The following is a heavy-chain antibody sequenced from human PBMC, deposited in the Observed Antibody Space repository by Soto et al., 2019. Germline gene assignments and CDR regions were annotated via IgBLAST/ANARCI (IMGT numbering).Heavy chain of an antibody. CDR1: GFTFRNYW. CDR2: INSDGSST. D-gene: IGHD6-13*01. CDR3: ARANAGNAPVEY. Sequence: EVQLVESGGGLVEPGGSLRLSCAASGFTFRNYWMHWVRQAPGKGLVWVSRINSDGSSTSYADSVKGRLTISRDNAKNTLYLQMNSLRVEDTAVYYCARANAGNAPVEYWGQGTLVTVSS. J-gene: IGHJ4*02. V-gene: IGHV3-74*01.